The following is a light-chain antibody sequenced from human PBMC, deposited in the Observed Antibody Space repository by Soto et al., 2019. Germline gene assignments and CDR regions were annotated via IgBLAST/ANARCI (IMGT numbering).Light chain of an antibody. Sequence: ALTQPASVSGSPGQSITISCTGASSDVGGYNYVSWYQQHPGKAPKLMIYEVSNRPSGVSSRFSGSKSGNTASLTISGLQSEDEADYYCSSYTDSRTYVFGTGTKATVL. CDR3: SSYTDSRTYV. J-gene: IGLJ1*01. CDR2: EVS. V-gene: IGLV2-14*01. CDR1: SSDVGGYNY.